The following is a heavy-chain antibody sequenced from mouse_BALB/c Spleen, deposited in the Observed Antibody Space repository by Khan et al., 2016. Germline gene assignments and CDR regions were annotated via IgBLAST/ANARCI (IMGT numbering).Heavy chain of an antibody. Sequence: QVQLQQPGPELVRPGVSVKISCKGSGYTFTDYAMHWVKQSHAKSLEWIGVSSTYSGNTNYNQKFKGKATMTVDKSSSTAYMELARLTSEDSAIYYCARDSSGYPSYAMDYWGQGTSVTVSS. CDR1: GYTFTDYA. CDR2: SSTYSGNT. V-gene: IGHV1S137*01. J-gene: IGHJ4*01. CDR3: ARDSSGYPSYAMDY. D-gene: IGHD3-2*01.